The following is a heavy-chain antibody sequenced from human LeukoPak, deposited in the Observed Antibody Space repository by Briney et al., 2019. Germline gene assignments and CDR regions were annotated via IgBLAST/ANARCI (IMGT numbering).Heavy chain of an antibody. D-gene: IGHD2-21*02. CDR2: ISSSGST. V-gene: IGHV3-48*03. CDR3: ARASCGIDCPKYYFDY. J-gene: IGHJ4*02. CDR1: GFTFSSYE. Sequence: HPGGSLRLSCAASGFTFSSYEMNWVRQAPGKGLEWISYISSSGSTMYADSVKGRFTISRDNAKNSLYLQMNSLRAEDTAVYYCARASCGIDCPKYYFDYWGQGTLVTVSS.